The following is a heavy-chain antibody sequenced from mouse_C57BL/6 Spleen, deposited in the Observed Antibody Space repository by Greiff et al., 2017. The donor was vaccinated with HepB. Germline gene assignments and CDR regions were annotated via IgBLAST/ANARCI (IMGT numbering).Heavy chain of an antibody. Sequence: EVKLVESGPGLVKPSQSLSLTCSVTGYSITSGYYWNWIRQFPGNKLEWMGYISYDGSNNYNPSLKNRISITRDTSKNQFFLKLNSVTTEDTATYYCARDSNYGSFDYWGQGTTLTVSS. D-gene: IGHD2-5*01. CDR3: ARDSNYGSFDY. J-gene: IGHJ2*01. CDR2: ISYDGSN. V-gene: IGHV3-6*01. CDR1: GYSITSGYY.